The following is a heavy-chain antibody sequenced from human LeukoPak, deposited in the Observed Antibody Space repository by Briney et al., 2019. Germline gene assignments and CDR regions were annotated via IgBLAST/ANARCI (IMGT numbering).Heavy chain of an antibody. J-gene: IGHJ4*02. Sequence: PSETLSLTCAVSGGSISNYYWSWLRPSPEKGLEWIGYIYYSGHTNYNPSLKSRVTMSVDTSKNQFSLKLTSVTAADTAVYYCARGGTRDNWVYYIDYWGQGTLVTVSS. CDR2: IYYSGHT. V-gene: IGHV4-59*01. D-gene: IGHD1-1*01. CDR1: GGSISNYY. CDR3: ARGGTRDNWVYYIDY.